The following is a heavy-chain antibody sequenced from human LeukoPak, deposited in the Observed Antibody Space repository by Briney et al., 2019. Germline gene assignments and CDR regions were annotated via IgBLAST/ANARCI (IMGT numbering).Heavy chain of an antibody. CDR1: GFTFSSYA. V-gene: IGHV3-23*01. D-gene: IGHD4-17*01. CDR3: AKNHYGDYSIDY. Sequence: GGSLRLSCAASGFTFSSYAMSWVRQAPGKGLEWVSAISGSGGSTYYADSVKGRFTIPRDNSKNTLYLQMNSLRAEDTAVYYCAKNHYGDYSIDYWGQGTLVTVPS. J-gene: IGHJ4*02. CDR2: ISGSGGST.